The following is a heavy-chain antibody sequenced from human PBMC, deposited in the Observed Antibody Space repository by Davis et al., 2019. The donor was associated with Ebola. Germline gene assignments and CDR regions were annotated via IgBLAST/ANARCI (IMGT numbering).Heavy chain of an antibody. Sequence: AASVKVSCKASGYTFTSYGISWVRQAPGQGLEWMGRISAYTGNTNYAQKLQGRVTMTTDTSTSTAYMELRSLRSDDTAVYYCARDPYGGNSLDYWGQGTLVTVSS. CDR3: ARDPYGGNSLDY. J-gene: IGHJ4*02. CDR1: GYTFTSYG. V-gene: IGHV1-18*01. D-gene: IGHD4-23*01. CDR2: ISAYTGNT.